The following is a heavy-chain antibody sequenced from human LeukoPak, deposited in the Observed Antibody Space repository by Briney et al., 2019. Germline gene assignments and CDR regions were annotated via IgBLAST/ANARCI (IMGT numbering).Heavy chain of an antibody. J-gene: IGHJ6*02. Sequence: GGSLRLSCAASGFTVSSNYMSWVRQAPGKGLEWVSVIYSGGSTYYADSVKGRFTISRDNSKNTLYLQMNGLRAEDTAVYYCARDRIAVAGDDGMDVWGQGTTVTVSS. D-gene: IGHD6-19*01. CDR2: IYSGGST. V-gene: IGHV3-53*01. CDR1: GFTVSSNY. CDR3: ARDRIAVAGDDGMDV.